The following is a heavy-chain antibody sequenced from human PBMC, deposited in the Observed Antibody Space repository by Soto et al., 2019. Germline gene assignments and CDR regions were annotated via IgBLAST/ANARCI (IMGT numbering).Heavy chain of an antibody. CDR1: GFTFKNYG. V-gene: IGHV3-30*18. D-gene: IGHD5-12*01. CDR2: LSSDGSGE. J-gene: IGHJ4*02. Sequence: QVQLVESGGGVVQPGMSLRLSCAASGFTFKNYGMHWVRQAPGKGLEWVACLSSDGSGEDYADYVRGRFIISRDNSKDTMYLQMNILRDEETAVYYGAKGSGFDFEYWGQGNPVIVSS. CDR3: AKGSGFDFEY.